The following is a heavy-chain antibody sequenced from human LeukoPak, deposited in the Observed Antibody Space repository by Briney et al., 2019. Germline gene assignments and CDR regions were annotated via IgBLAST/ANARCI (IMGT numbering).Heavy chain of an antibody. V-gene: IGHV1-18*01. CDR3: ARAWDYDYVWGSYRFDY. CDR2: ISAYNGNT. CDR1: GYTFTSYG. D-gene: IGHD3-16*02. J-gene: IGHJ4*02. Sequence: ASVKVSCKASGYTFTSYGISWVRQAPGQGLEWMGWISAYNGNTNYAQKLQGRVTMTTDTSTSTAYMELRSLRSDDTAVYYCARAWDYDYVWGSYRFDYWGQGTLVTASS.